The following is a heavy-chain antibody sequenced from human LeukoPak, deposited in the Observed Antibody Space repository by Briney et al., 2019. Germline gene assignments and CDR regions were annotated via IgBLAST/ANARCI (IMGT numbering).Heavy chain of an antibody. CDR3: ARGASQWDAFDI. CDR1: GFTFSSYS. Sequence: GGSLRLSCAASGFTFSSYSMNWVRQAPGKGLEWVSYISSSSSTIYYADSVKGRFTISRDNAKNSLYLQMNSLRAEDTAVYCCARGASQWDAFDIWGQGTMVTVSS. J-gene: IGHJ3*02. CDR2: ISSSSSTI. V-gene: IGHV3-48*01. D-gene: IGHD4/OR15-4a*01.